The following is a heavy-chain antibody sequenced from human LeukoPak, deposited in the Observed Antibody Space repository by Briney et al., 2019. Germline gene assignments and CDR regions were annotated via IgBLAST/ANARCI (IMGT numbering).Heavy chain of an antibody. J-gene: IGHJ6*02. CDR1: GGSVSSGSYC. V-gene: IGHV4-61*01. D-gene: IGHD3-22*01. CDR2: IYYSGST. CDR3: AAYDSSGYLHYYYGMDV. Sequence: SEILSLTCTVSGGSVSSGSYCWSWIRQPPGKGLEWIGYIYYSGSTNYNPSLKGRVTISVDTSKNQFSLKLSSVTAADTAVYYCAAYDSSGYLHYYYGMDVWGQGTTVTVSS.